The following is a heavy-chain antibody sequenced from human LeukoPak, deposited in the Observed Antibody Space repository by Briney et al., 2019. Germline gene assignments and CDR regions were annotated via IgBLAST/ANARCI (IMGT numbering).Heavy chain of an antibody. D-gene: IGHD3-22*01. CDR1: GGSISSSNW. Sequence: SGTLSLTCAVSGGSISSSNWWSWVRQPPGKGLEWIGEIYHSGSTNYNPSLKSRVTISVDKSKNQFSLKLSSVTAADTAVYYCARDQDYYDSSGYDYWGQGTLVTVSS. J-gene: IGHJ4*02. CDR3: ARDQDYYDSSGYDY. CDR2: IYHSGST. V-gene: IGHV4-4*02.